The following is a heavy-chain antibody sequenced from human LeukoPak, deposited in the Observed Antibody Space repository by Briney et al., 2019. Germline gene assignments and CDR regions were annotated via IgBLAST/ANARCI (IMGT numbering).Heavy chain of an antibody. CDR3: AKDPSGWLYYFDY. CDR2: IQYDGSKK. D-gene: IGHD6-19*01. Sequence: GGSLRLSCVASGFTFSSNGMHWVRQAPGKGLEWVTFIQYDGSKKYYADSVKGRFTISRDNSKNTLYLQMNSLRAEDTAVYYCAKDPSGWLYYFDYWGQGTLVTVSS. V-gene: IGHV3-30*02. J-gene: IGHJ4*02. CDR1: GFTFSSNG.